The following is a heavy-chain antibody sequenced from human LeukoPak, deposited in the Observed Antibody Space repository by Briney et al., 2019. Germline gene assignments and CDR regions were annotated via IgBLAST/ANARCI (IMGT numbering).Heavy chain of an antibody. CDR2: IIPIFGTA. Sequence: SVKVSCKASGGTFSSYAISWVRQDPGQGLEWMGRIIPIFGTANYAQKFQGRVTITTDESTSTAYMELSSLRSEDTAVYYCARSIRRIAAAIDYWGQGTLVTVSS. CDR1: GGTFSSYA. V-gene: IGHV1-69*05. CDR3: ARSIRRIAAAIDY. D-gene: IGHD6-13*01. J-gene: IGHJ4*02.